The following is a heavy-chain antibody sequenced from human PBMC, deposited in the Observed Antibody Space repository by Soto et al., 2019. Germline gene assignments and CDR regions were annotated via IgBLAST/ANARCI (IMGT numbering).Heavy chain of an antibody. J-gene: IGHJ4*02. D-gene: IGHD2-2*02. Sequence: PSETLSLTCTVSGGSISGCYWSWIRQPPGKGLEWIGYIYSSGSTNYNPSLQSRVTISVDTSKNQFSLKLSSVTAADTAVYYCARLACSTTRCFTYFDYWGQGALVTVSS. CDR2: IYSSGST. CDR3: ARLACSTTRCFTYFDY. CDR1: GGSISGCY. V-gene: IGHV4-59*08.